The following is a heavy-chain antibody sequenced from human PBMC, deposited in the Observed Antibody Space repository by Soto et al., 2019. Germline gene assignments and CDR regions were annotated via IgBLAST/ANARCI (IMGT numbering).Heavy chain of an antibody. CDR2: ISAHNGNT. CDR3: ARVGFWYNWNVTPLRWFDP. Sequence: QVQLVQSGAEVKKPGASVKVSCKASGYTFTSYGISWVRQAPGQGLEWMGWISAHNGNTNYAQKLQGRVTMTTDTSTSTAYMELRSLRSDDTAVYYCARVGFWYNWNVTPLRWFDPWGQGTLVTVSS. V-gene: IGHV1-18*01. CDR1: GYTFTSYG. J-gene: IGHJ5*02. D-gene: IGHD1-1*01.